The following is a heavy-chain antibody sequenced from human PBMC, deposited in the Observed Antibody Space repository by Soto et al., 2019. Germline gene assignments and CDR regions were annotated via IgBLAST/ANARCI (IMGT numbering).Heavy chain of an antibody. CDR1: GITFINAW. V-gene: IGHV3-15*01. D-gene: IGHD4-17*01. J-gene: IGHJ4*02. CDR3: TTDPGEYEPF. CDR2: IKNKANGETT. Sequence: EKQLVESGGGLVKPGESLRLSCAVSGITFINAWMSWVRQAPGKGLEWVGRIKNKANGETTDYAAPVKGRFTISRDDSKNMLYLQMNNLKAEDTAVYYCTTDPGEYEPFWGQGTLVTVSS.